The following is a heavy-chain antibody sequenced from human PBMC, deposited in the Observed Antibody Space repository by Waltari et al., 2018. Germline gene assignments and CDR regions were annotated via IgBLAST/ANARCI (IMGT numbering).Heavy chain of an antibody. D-gene: IGHD3-10*01. CDR2: INHSGST. V-gene: IGHV4-34*01. Sequence: QVQLQQWGAGLLKPSETLSLTCAVYGGSFSGYYWSWVRQPPGKGLDWSGEINHSGSTNDNPSLKSRVSISGDTSKNQFSLKLSSVTAADTAVYYCARTGGLGEGCWGQGTLVTVSS. CDR1: GGSFSGYY. J-gene: IGHJ4*02. CDR3: ARTGGLGEGC.